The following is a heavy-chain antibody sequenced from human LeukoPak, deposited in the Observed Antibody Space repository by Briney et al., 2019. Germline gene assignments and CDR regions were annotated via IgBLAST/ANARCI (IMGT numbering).Heavy chain of an antibody. J-gene: IGHJ4*02. CDR2: ISGSGGST. CDR1: GFTFRSYG. CDR3: ARPRGCGTSRCNNFDY. D-gene: IGHD2-21*01. V-gene: IGHV3-23*01. Sequence: GGTLRLSSAASGFTFRSYGMSWVRQAPGKGLEWVSAISGSGGSTYYADSVRGRFTISRDNAKNSLFLQLNRLRADDTAVYYCARPRGCGTSRCNNFDYWGQGTLVTVSS.